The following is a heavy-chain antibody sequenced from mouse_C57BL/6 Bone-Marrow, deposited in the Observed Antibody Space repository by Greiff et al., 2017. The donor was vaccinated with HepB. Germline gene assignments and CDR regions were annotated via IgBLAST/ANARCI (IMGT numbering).Heavy chain of an antibody. CDR1: GFNIKDDY. J-gene: IGHJ4*01. CDR2: IDPENGDT. V-gene: IGHV14-4*01. Sequence: VQLPQSGAELVRPGASVKLSCTASGFNIKDDYMHWVKQRPEQGLEWIGWIDPENGDTEYASKFQGKATITADTSSNTAYLQLSSLTSEDTAVYYCTTYNSPGDYWGQGTSVTVSS. D-gene: IGHD4-1*02. CDR3: TTYNSPGDY.